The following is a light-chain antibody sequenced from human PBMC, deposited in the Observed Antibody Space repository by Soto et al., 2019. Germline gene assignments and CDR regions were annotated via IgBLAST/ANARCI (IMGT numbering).Light chain of an antibody. CDR3: QQYGSSPQT. CDR2: GAS. J-gene: IGKJ1*01. Sequence: EIVMTQSPSTLSVSPGERATLSCRASQSVGSDLAWYQQKPGQAPRLLIYGASSRATGIPDRFSGSGSGTDFTLTISRLEPEDFAVYYCQQYGSSPQTFGQGTKVDIK. V-gene: IGKV3-20*01. CDR1: QSVGSD.